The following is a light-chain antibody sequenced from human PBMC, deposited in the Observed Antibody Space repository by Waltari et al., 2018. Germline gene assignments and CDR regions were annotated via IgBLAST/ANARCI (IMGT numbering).Light chain of an antibody. CDR2: GAS. Sequence: DIVMTQSPDSLAVSLGERATINCKSSQNVLFSSNTKNYLAWYQQKPGQPPKLRIYGASPRESGVPDRFSGSGSGTDFTLTISSLQAEDVAVYYCQQYYSTPYTFGQGTKLEIK. CDR1: QNVLFSSNTKNY. CDR3: QQYYSTPYT. J-gene: IGKJ2*01. V-gene: IGKV4-1*01.